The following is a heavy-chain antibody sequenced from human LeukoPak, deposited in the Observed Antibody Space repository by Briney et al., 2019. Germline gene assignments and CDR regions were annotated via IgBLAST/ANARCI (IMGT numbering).Heavy chain of an antibody. V-gene: IGHV4-61*02. CDR2: IYTSGST. D-gene: IGHD5-18*01. J-gene: IGHJ4*02. CDR3: AREPVAMVPQDYYFDY. CDR1: GGSISSGSYY. Sequence: SETLSLTCTVSGGSISSGSYYWSWLRQPAGKGLEWIGRIYTSGSTNYNPSLKSRVTISVDTSKNQFSLKLSSVTAADTAVYYCAREPVAMVPQDYYFDYWGQGTLVTVSS.